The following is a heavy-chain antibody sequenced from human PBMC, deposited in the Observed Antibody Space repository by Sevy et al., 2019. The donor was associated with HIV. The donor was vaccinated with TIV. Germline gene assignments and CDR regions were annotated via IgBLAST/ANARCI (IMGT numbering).Heavy chain of an antibody. CDR2: ISAYNGNT. D-gene: IGHD2-15*01. Sequence: ASVKVSCKASGYTFTSYGISWVRQAPGQGLEWMGWISAYNGNTNYAQKLQGRVTMTTDTSTSTAYMEVRSLRSDDTAVYYCARAVVVYGGGSKYYYYGMDVWGQGTTVTVSS. J-gene: IGHJ6*02. V-gene: IGHV1-18*01. CDR1: GYTFTSYG. CDR3: ARAVVVYGGGSKYYYYGMDV.